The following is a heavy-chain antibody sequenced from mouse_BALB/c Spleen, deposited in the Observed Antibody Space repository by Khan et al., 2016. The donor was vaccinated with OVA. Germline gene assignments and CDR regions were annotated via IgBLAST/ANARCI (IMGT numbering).Heavy chain of an antibody. V-gene: IGHV3-8*02. Sequence: EVQLQESGPSLVKPSQTLSLTCSVTGDSITSGYWRWIRQFPGNKLEYMGYMIYTGYTAYNPPLKSRLAITRHTSKNQYYLQLNSVPTEDTATYYCARSTYSYAFAYWGQGTLVTVSA. CDR2: MIYTGYT. D-gene: IGHD2-12*01. CDR3: ARSTYSYAFAY. J-gene: IGHJ3*01. CDR1: GDSITSGY.